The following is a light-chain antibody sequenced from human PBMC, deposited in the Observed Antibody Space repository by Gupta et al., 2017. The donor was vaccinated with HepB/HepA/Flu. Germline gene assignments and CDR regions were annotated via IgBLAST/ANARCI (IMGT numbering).Light chain of an antibody. CDR2: GAS. CDR1: QSVSNNY. J-gene: IGKJ4*01. Sequence: LTQSPGTLSLSPGERATLSCRASQSVSNNYLAWYQQKPGQAPRLLIYGASSRATGIPDRFSGSGSATDFTLSISRLEPEDFAVYYCQQDGSSPRTFGGGTKVEIK. V-gene: IGKV3-20*01. CDR3: QQDGSSPRT.